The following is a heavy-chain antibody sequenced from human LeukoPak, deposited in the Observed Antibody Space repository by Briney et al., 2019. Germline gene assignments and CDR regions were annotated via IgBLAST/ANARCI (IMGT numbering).Heavy chain of an antibody. J-gene: IGHJ4*02. CDR1: GFTFSSYG. V-gene: IGHV3-33*01. CDR3: ARDVRRGAYYPAY. D-gene: IGHD3-10*01. CDR2: IWYDGSNK. Sequence: WGSLRLSCAASGFTFSSYGMHWVRQAPGKGLEWVAVIWYDGSNKYYADSVKGRFTISRDNSKNTLYLQMNSLRAEDTAVYYCARDVRRGAYYPAYWGQGTLVTVSP.